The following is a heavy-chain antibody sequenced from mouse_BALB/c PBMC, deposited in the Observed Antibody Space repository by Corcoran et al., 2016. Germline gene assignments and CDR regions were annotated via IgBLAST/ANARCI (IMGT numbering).Heavy chain of an antibody. D-gene: IGHD2-14*01. CDR2: IYPGSGNT. V-gene: IGHV1-84*02. CDR3: ARERYGGFDY. J-gene: IGHJ2*01. Sequence: QMQLQQSGPELVKPGASVKISCKASGSTFTDYYINWVQKKPGQGLEWIGWIYPGSGNTKYTEKFKGKATLTVDTSSSTAYMQLSSLTSEDAAFFFCARERYGGFDYWGQGTTLTVSS. CDR1: GSTFTDYY.